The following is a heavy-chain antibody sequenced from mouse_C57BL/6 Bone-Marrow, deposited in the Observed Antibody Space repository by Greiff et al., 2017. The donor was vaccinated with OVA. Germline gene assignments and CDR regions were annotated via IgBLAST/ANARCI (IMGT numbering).Heavy chain of an antibody. CDR1: GYAFSSSW. CDR2: IYPGDGDT. Sequence: VKLMESGPELVKPGASVKISCKASGYAFSSSWMNWVKQRPGKGLEWIGRIYPGDGDTNYNGKFKGKATLTADKSSSTAYMQLSSLTSEDSAVYFCARVGDYWGQGTTLTVSS. V-gene: IGHV1-82*01. J-gene: IGHJ2*01. CDR3: ARVGDY.